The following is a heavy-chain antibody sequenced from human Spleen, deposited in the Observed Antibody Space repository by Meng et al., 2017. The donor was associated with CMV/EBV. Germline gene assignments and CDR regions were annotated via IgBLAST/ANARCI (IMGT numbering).Heavy chain of an antibody. D-gene: IGHD3-3*01. J-gene: IGHJ4*02. CDR1: FTVGSYG. V-gene: IGHV3-33*01. CDR3: ARGGLYYDFWSGIQFDY. CDR2: IWYDGNNK. Sequence: FTVGSYGMHRVRQAPGKELGWVAVIWYDGNNKFYADSVKGRFTISRDNSKNTLYLQMNSLRAEDTAVYYCARGGLYYDFWSGIQFDYWGQGTLVTVSS.